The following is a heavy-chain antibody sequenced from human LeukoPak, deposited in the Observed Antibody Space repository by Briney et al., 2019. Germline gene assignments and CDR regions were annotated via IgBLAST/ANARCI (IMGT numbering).Heavy chain of an antibody. J-gene: IGHJ4*02. CDR2: IGIDVRDS. V-gene: IGHV3-23*01. CDR3: TRRVGGTPDY. CDR1: GFTFSNYV. D-gene: IGHD1-26*01. Sequence: GGSLRLSCAASGFTFSNYVMTWVRQAPGKGLEWVSAIGIDVRDSDYADSVKGRFTISRDNSKNTVYLQMNSLRAEDTGLYYCTRRVGGTPDYWGLGTLVTVSS.